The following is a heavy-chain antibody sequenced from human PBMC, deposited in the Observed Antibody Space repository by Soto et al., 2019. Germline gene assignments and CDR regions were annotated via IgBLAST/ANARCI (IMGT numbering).Heavy chain of an antibody. Sequence: QVQLVESGGGLVKPGGSLRLSFAASGFTFSDYYMSWIRQAPGKGLEWVSYISSSSSYTNYADSVKGRFTISRDNAKNSLYLQMNSLRAEDTAVYYCARDADILTGSDAFDIWGQGTMVTVSS. CDR2: ISSSSSYT. D-gene: IGHD3-9*01. CDR3: ARDADILTGSDAFDI. V-gene: IGHV3-11*05. J-gene: IGHJ3*02. CDR1: GFTFSDYY.